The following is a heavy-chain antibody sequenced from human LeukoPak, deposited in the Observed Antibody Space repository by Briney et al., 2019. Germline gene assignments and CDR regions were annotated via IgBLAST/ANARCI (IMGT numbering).Heavy chain of an antibody. CDR3: TRDLSWGASDY. D-gene: IGHD1-26*01. J-gene: IGHJ4*02. Sequence: GGSLRLSCAASGFTFSSHWMYWVRDAPGEGLVWVSRINGDGSSIAYANSVKGRFAISRENTKNTLYLQMNSLRAEDTAVYYWTRDLSWGASDYWGQGTLVTVSS. V-gene: IGHV3-74*01. CDR2: INGDGSSI. CDR1: GFTFSSHW.